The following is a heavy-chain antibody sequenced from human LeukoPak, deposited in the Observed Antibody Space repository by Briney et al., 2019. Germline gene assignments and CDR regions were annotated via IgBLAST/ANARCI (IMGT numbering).Heavy chain of an antibody. Sequence: PSQTLSLTCTVSGGSISSGDYYWSWIRQPPGKGLEWIGYIYYSGSTYYNPSLKSRVTISVDTSKNQFSLKLSSVTAADTAVYYCARGRIAAAGHLDYWGQGTLVTVSS. CDR1: GGSISSGDYY. D-gene: IGHD6-13*01. CDR3: ARGRIAAAGHLDY. J-gene: IGHJ4*02. CDR2: IYYSGST. V-gene: IGHV4-30-4*08.